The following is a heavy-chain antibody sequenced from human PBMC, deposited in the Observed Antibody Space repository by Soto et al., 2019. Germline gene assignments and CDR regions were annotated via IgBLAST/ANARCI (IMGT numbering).Heavy chain of an antibody. CDR1: GGSISSWY. Sequence: KLSETLSLTCTVSGGSISSWYWSWIRQPPGKGLEWIGYIYYSGSTNYNPSLKSRVTISVDTSKNQFSLKLSSVTAADTAVYYCARRYGSAIDFWGQGTLVTV. CDR2: IYYSGST. D-gene: IGHD1-26*01. J-gene: IGHJ4*02. V-gene: IGHV4-59*08. CDR3: ARRYGSAIDF.